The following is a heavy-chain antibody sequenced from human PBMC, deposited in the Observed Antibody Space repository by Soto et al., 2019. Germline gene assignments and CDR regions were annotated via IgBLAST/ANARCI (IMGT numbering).Heavy chain of an antibody. Sequence: SETLSLTCTVSGGSISSSSYYWGWIRQPPGKGLEWIGSIYYSGSTYYNPSLKSRVTISVDTSKNQFSLKPSSVTAADTAVYYCAREWSGSSFGYYYYGMDVWGQGTTVTVSS. J-gene: IGHJ6*02. CDR3: AREWSGSSFGYYYYGMDV. D-gene: IGHD6-13*01. V-gene: IGHV4-39*02. CDR1: GGSISSSSYY. CDR2: IYYSGST.